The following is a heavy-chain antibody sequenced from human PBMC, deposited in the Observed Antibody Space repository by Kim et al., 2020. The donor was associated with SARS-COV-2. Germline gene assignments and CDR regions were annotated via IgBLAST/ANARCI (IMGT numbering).Heavy chain of an antibody. V-gene: IGHV1-69*13. Sequence: SVKVSCKASGGTFSSYAISWVRQAPGQGLEWMGGIIPIFGTANYAQKFQGRVTITADESTSTAYMELSSLRSEDTAVYYCARGLVGSGYTFQHWGQGTLVTVSS. D-gene: IGHD3-22*01. CDR3: ARGLVGSGYTFQH. J-gene: IGHJ1*01. CDR1: GGTFSSYA. CDR2: IIPIFGTA.